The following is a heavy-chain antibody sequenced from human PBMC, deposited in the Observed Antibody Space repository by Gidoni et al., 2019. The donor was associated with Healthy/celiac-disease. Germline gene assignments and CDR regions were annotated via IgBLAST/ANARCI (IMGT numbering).Heavy chain of an antibody. CDR2: INPNSGNT. CDR1: GYPFPSYD. J-gene: IGHJ4*02. V-gene: IGHV1-8*01. Sequence: QVQLVQSGAEVKKPGASVKVSCKASGYPFPSYDINWVRQATGQGLEWMGWINPNSGNTGYAQKFQGRVTMTRNTSISTAYMELSSLRSEDTAVYYCASMGYDSSGYYYFDYWGQGTLVTVSS. CDR3: ASMGYDSSGYYYFDY. D-gene: IGHD3-22*01.